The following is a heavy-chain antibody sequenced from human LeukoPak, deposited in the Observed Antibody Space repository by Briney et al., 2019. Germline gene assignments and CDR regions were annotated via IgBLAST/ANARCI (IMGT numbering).Heavy chain of an antibody. V-gene: IGHV3-74*01. J-gene: IGHJ5*02. CDR2: INSDGSST. D-gene: IGHD3-10*01. Sequence: PGGSLRLSCAASGFTFSSYWMHWVRQAPGKGLVWVSRINSDGSSTTYADSVKGRFTISRDNAKNTLYLQMNSLRAEDTAVYYCARGRTYGSWRTRSFDPWGQGTLVTVSS. CDR3: ARGRTYGSWRTRSFDP. CDR1: GFTFSSYW.